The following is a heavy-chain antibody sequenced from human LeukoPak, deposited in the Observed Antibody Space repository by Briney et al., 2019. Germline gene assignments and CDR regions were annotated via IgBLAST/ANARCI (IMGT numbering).Heavy chain of an antibody. D-gene: IGHD6-19*01. V-gene: IGHV4-59*01. CDR3: AREITSSGWYYFDY. J-gene: IGHJ4*02. Sequence: SETLSLPCTVSGGFISSYYWSWIRQPPGKGLECIGYIYYSGSTNYNPSLKGRVTISVDTSKNQFSLKLSSVTAADTAVYYCAREITSSGWYYFDYWGQGTLVTVSS. CDR1: GGFISSYY. CDR2: IYYSGST.